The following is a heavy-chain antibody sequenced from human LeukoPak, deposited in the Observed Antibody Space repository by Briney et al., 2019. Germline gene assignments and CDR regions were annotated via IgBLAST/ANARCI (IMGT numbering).Heavy chain of an antibody. CDR3: AKSSYLVITTGFDY. Sequence: GGSLRLSCAASGLTFDDYAMHWVRQAPGKGLEWVSGISWNSGSIGYADSVKGRFTISRDNAKNSLYLQMNSLRAEDTALYYCAKSSYLVITTGFDYWGQGTLVTVSS. D-gene: IGHD3-22*01. V-gene: IGHV3-9*01. CDR1: GLTFDDYA. CDR2: ISWNSGSI. J-gene: IGHJ4*02.